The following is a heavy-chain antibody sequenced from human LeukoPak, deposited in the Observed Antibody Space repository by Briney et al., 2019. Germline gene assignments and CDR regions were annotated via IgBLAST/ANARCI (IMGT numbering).Heavy chain of an antibody. J-gene: IGHJ4*02. CDR3: AAGHFAGVDY. D-gene: IGHD6-13*01. V-gene: IGHV3-30*03. CDR2: VSQDGKNK. Sequence: GGSLRLSCAASGFSFTAYGMHWVRQAPGKGLEWVAVVSQDGKNKYYVDSAKGRFTTSRDNSKNTVCLQMDSLRREDTAVYYCAAGHFAGVDYWGQGTLVTVSS. CDR1: GFSFTAYG.